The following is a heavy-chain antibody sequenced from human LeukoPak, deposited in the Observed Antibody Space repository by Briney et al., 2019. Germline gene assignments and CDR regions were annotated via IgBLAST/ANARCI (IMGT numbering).Heavy chain of an antibody. CDR3: ARGLDY. CDR2: ISSSSGTI. J-gene: IGHJ4*02. CDR1: GFTFSSYW. V-gene: IGHV3-48*01. Sequence: PGGSLRLSCAASGFTFSSYWMSWVRQAPGKGLEWVSYISSSSGTINYADSVRGRFTISRDNAKNSLYLQMNSLRAEDTAVYYCARGLDYWGQGTPVTVSS.